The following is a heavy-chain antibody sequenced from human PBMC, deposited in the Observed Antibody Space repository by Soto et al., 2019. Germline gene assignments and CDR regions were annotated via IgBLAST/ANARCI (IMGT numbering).Heavy chain of an antibody. J-gene: IGHJ4*02. V-gene: IGHV1-3*01. CDR3: ARDPYYSGSYYGSPKGLDY. D-gene: IGHD1-26*01. CDR1: GYTFTSYA. Sequence: QVQLVQSGAEVKKPGASVKVSCKASGYTFTSYAMHWVRQAPGQRLEWMGWINAGNGNTKYSQKFQGRVTITRDTSASTAYMELSSLRSEDTAVYYCARDPYYSGSYYGSPKGLDYWGQGTLVTVSS. CDR2: INAGNGNT.